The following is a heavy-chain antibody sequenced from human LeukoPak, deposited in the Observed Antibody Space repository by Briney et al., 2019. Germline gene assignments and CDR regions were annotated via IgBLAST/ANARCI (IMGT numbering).Heavy chain of an antibody. Sequence: ASVKVSCKASGGTFSSYAISWVRQAPGQGLEWMGRIIPILGIANYAQKFQGRVTITADKSTSTAYMELSSLRSEDTAVYYCARGRCSSTSCYTGVDYYYYGMDVWGQGTTVTVSS. V-gene: IGHV1-69*04. CDR2: IIPILGIA. D-gene: IGHD2-2*02. CDR3: ARGRCSSTSCYTGVDYYYYGMDV. J-gene: IGHJ6*02. CDR1: GGTFSSYA.